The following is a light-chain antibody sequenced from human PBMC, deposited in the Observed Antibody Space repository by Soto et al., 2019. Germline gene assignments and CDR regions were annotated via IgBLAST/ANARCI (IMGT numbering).Light chain of an antibody. CDR1: QSVLYSSNNKNY. CDR2: WAS. J-gene: IGKJ1*01. CDR3: QQYNDWPT. V-gene: IGKV4-1*01. Sequence: DILMTQSPDSLAVSLGERSTINCKSSQSVLYSSNNKNYLSWYQQRPGQPPKLLIYWASTRESGVPDRFSGSGSGTDFTLTISSLQSEDFAVYYCQQYNDWPTFGQGTKVDIK.